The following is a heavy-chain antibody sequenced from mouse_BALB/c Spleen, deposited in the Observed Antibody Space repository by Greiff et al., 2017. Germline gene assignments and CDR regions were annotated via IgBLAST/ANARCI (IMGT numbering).Heavy chain of an antibody. Sequence: VKLQQSGAELVRPGTSVKVSCKASGYAFTNYLIEWVKQRPGQGLEWIGVINPGSGGTNYNEKFKGKATLTADKSSSTAYMQLSSLTSDDSAVYFCARSNWDPYAMDYWGQGTSVTVSS. D-gene: IGHD4-1*01. V-gene: IGHV1-54*01. J-gene: IGHJ4*01. CDR3: ARSNWDPYAMDY. CDR2: INPGSGGT. CDR1: GYAFTNYL.